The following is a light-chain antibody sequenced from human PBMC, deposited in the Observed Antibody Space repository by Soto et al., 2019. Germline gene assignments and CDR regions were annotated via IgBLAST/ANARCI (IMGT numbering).Light chain of an antibody. Sequence: QSALTQPASVSGSPGQSITISCTGTSSDVGGYNLVSWYQQHPGKAPKLMIYEVSKRPSGVSNRFSGSKSGNTASLTISGLQAEDEADYYCSSYAGSSTLVFGGGTKLTVL. J-gene: IGLJ2*01. CDR3: SSYAGSSTLV. V-gene: IGLV2-23*02. CDR2: EVS. CDR1: SSDVGGYNL.